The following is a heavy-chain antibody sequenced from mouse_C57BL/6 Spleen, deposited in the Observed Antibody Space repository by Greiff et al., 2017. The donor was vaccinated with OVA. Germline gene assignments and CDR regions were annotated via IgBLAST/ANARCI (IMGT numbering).Heavy chain of an antibody. Sequence: VQLQQSGAELVMPGASVKLSCKASGYTFTSHWMHWVKQRPGQGLEWIGEIDPSDSYTNYNQKFKGKSTLTVDKSSSTAYMQLSSLTSEDSAVYYCARGGYGHYYAMDYWGQGTSVTVSS. J-gene: IGHJ4*01. CDR2: IDPSDSYT. CDR1: GYTFTSHW. CDR3: ARGGYGHYYAMDY. D-gene: IGHD1-1*01. V-gene: IGHV1-69*01.